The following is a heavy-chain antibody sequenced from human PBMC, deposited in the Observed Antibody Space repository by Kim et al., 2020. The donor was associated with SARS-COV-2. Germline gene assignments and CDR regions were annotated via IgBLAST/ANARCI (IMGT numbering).Heavy chain of an antibody. CDR3: ARGPNYYDSSGYYSPDWFDP. Sequence: SQTLSLTCAVYGGSFSGYYWSWIRQPPGKGLEWIGEINHSGSTNYNPSLKSRVTISVDTSKNQFSLKLSSVTAADTAVYYCARGPNYYDSSGYYSPDWFDPWGQGTLVTVSS. CDR1: GGSFSGYY. CDR2: INHSGST. J-gene: IGHJ5*02. V-gene: IGHV4-34*01. D-gene: IGHD3-22*01.